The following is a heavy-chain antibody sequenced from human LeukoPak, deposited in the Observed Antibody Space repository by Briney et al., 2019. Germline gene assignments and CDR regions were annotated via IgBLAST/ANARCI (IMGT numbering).Heavy chain of an antibody. D-gene: IGHD3-22*01. CDR1: GGTFSSYA. CDR2: IIPIFGTA. V-gene: IGHV1-69*13. Sequence: SVKVSCKASGGTFSSYAISWVRQAPGQGLEWMGGIIPIFGTANYAQKFQGRVTIAADESTSTAYMELSSLRSEDTAVYYCARVGYYDSSAYWHWFDPWGQGTLVTVSS. J-gene: IGHJ5*02. CDR3: ARVGYYDSSAYWHWFDP.